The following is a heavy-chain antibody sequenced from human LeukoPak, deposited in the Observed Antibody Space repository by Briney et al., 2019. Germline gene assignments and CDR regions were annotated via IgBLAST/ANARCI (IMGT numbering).Heavy chain of an antibody. V-gene: IGHV3-30*18. D-gene: IGHD6-13*01. CDR2: ISYDGSNK. Sequence: PGRSLRPSCAASGFTFSSYGMHWVRQAPGKGLEWVAVISYDGSNKYYADSVKGRFTISRDNSKNTLYLQMNSLRAEDTAVYYCAKDIAAAGTTDYWGQGTLVTVSS. CDR3: AKDIAAAGTTDY. CDR1: GFTFSSYG. J-gene: IGHJ4*02.